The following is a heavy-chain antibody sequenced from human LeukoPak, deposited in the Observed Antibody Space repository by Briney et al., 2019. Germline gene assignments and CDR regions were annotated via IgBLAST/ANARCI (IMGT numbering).Heavy chain of an antibody. Sequence: PSETLSLTCTLSRGSISNYYWSWIRQPPGKGLEWIGNIFYSGSTNYNPHLKSRVTISLDPSKNQFPLKLTSVSAADTAVYYCAREGGSYYHWFDPWGQGTLVTVSS. J-gene: IGHJ5*02. CDR3: AREGGSYYHWFDP. D-gene: IGHD1-26*01. CDR2: IFYSGST. CDR1: RGSISNYY. V-gene: IGHV4-59*01.